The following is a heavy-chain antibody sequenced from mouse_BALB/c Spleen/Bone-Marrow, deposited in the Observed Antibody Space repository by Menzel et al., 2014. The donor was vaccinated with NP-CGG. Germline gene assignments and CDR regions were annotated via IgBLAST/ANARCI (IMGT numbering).Heavy chain of an antibody. CDR1: GFTFSSCT. V-gene: IGHV5-12-2*01. CDR3: ARRVWSRGGDY. D-gene: IGHD2-10*02. Sequence: EVQLVESGGGLVQPGGSLKLSCAASGFTFSSCTMSWVRQTPEKRLEWVAYISNGGGSTYYPDTVKGRFTISRDNAKNTLYLQMSSLKSEDTAMYYCARRVWSRGGDYWGQGTSVTVSS. J-gene: IGHJ4*01. CDR2: ISNGGGST.